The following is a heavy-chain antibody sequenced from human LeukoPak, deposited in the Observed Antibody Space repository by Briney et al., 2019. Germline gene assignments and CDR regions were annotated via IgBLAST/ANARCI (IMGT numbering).Heavy chain of an antibody. J-gene: IGHJ4*02. V-gene: IGHV1-46*01. CDR2: INPSGGST. D-gene: IGHD5-18*01. CDR1: GYTFTSYY. Sequence: GASVKVSCKASGYTFTSYYMHWVRQAPGQGLEWMGIINPSGGSTGYAQKFQGRVTMTRDTSTRTVYMELSSLRSEDTAVYYCARGRQLWTFDYWGQGTLVTVSS. CDR3: ARGRQLWTFDY.